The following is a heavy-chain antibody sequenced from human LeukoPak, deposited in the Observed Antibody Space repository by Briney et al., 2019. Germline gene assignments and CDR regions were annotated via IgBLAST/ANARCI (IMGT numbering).Heavy chain of an antibody. Sequence: PSETLSLTCTVSGGSIRSYYWSWIRQPPGKGLEWIGYIYYSGSTDYNPSLKSRVTISVDTSKNQFSLKLSSVTAADTAVYYCARLYCSGGSCYHVVAFDIWGQGTMVTVSS. CDR2: IYYSGST. J-gene: IGHJ3*02. D-gene: IGHD2-15*01. CDR3: ARLYCSGGSCYHVVAFDI. CDR1: GGSIRSYY. V-gene: IGHV4-59*01.